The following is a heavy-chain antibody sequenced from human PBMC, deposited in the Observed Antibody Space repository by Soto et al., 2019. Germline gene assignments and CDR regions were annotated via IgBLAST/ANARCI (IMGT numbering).Heavy chain of an antibody. V-gene: IGHV4-39*01. CDR3: ARRRTSYGMDV. Sequence: LQLPESGPGLVTPSGTLSLTCAVSGGSISSGSYYWGWIRQSPGKGLEWIGSIYYSGSTYYNPSLKSLVAIYVDTSKNHFPMKLSSVPSPDTAVYYCARRRTSYGMDVWGQGTAVTVSS. J-gene: IGHJ6*02. CDR2: IYYSGST. CDR1: GGSISSGSYY.